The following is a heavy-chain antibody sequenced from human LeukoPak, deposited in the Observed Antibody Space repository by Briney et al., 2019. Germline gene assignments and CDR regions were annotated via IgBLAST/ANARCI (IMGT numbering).Heavy chain of an antibody. CDR2: IYYSGST. D-gene: IGHD6-6*01. CDR3: ARHGAGAARPFDY. Sequence: SETLSLTCTVSGGSISSYYWSWIRQPPGKGLEWIGYIYYSGSTNYNPSLKSRVTISVDTSKNQFSLKLSSVTAADTAVYYCARHGAGAARPFDYWGQGTLVTVSS. CDR1: GGSISSYY. J-gene: IGHJ4*02. V-gene: IGHV4-59*08.